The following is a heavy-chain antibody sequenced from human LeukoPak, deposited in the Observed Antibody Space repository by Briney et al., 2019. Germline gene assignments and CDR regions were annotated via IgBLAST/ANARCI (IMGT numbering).Heavy chain of an antibody. CDR1: GYTFTSYD. J-gene: IGHJ3*02. CDR3: ARGGYYDSSGYYHDAFDI. D-gene: IGHD3-22*01. Sequence: ASVKVSCKASGYTFTSYDINWVRQGTGQGLEWMGWMNPNSGNTGYAQKFQGRVTMTRNTSISTAYMELSSLRSEDTAVYYCARGGYYDSSGYYHDAFDIWGQGTMVTVSS. CDR2: MNPNSGNT. V-gene: IGHV1-8*01.